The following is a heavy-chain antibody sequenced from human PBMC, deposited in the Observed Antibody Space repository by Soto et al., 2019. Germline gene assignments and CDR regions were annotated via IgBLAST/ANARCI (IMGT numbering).Heavy chain of an antibody. J-gene: IGHJ4*01. CDR2: IIPIFGTA. D-gene: IGHD3-10*01. V-gene: IGHV1-69*13. Sequence: SVKVSCKASGGTFSSYAISWVRQAPGQGLEWMGGIIPIFGTANYAQKFQGRVTITADESTSTAYMELSSLRSEDTAVQYGASIRGSDSGRTNWGHGTPVPGSS. CDR1: GGTFSSYA. CDR3: ASIRGSDSGRTN.